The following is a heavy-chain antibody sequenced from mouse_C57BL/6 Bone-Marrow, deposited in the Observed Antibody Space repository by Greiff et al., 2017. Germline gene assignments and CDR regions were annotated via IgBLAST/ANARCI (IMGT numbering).Heavy chain of an antibody. CDR3: ARGPYYPFAY. J-gene: IGHJ3*01. CDR1: GYAFSSSW. Sequence: QVQLQQSGPELVKPGASVKISCKASGYAFSSSWMNWVKQRPGKGLEWIGRIYPGDGDTNYNGKFKGKATLTADKSSSTAYMQISSLTSEDSAVYFCARGPYYPFAYWGQGTLVTVSA. D-gene: IGHD1-1*01. CDR2: IYPGDGDT. V-gene: IGHV1-82*01.